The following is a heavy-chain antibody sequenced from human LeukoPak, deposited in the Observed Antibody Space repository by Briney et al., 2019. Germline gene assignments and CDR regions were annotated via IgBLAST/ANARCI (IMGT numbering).Heavy chain of an antibody. D-gene: IGHD2-2*01. V-gene: IGHV1-46*01. CDR3: ARDTPLYGSSTSGATFDY. Sequence: ASVMVSCKASGYTFTSYYMHWVRQAPGQGLEWMGIINPSGGSTSYAQKFQGRVTMTRDTSTSTVYMELSSLRSEDTAVYYCARDTPLYGSSTSGATFDYWGQGTLVTVSS. J-gene: IGHJ4*02. CDR2: INPSGGST. CDR1: GYTFTSYY.